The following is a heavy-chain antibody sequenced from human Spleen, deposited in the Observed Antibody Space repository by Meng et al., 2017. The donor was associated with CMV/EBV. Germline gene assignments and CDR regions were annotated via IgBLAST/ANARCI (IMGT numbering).Heavy chain of an antibody. Sequence: GESLKISCAASGFTFSRYRMNWVRQAPGKGLEWVSSISPSSTNIHYADSMRGRITISRDNAKNSLYLQMNSLRAEDTAVYYCARDRRGGGYSYGKNNYYYYGMDVWGQGTTVTVSS. V-gene: IGHV3-21*01. CDR3: ARDRRGGGYSYGKNNYYYYGMDV. CDR2: ISPSSTNI. CDR1: GFTFSRYR. D-gene: IGHD5-18*01. J-gene: IGHJ6*02.